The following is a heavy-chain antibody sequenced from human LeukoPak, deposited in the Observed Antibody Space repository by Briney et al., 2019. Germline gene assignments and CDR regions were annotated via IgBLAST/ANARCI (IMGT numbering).Heavy chain of an antibody. CDR3: ARVDIVATIHFDY. CDR1: GYSISNGYY. CDR2: IYHSGSN. V-gene: IGHV4-38-2*02. Sequence: SETLSLTCNVSGYSISNGYYWGWIRQPPGKGLEWIGIIYHSGSNHYNPSLKSRVSISVDTSKNQFSLILTSVTAADTAVYYCARVDIVATIHFDYWGQGTLVTVSS. J-gene: IGHJ4*02. D-gene: IGHD5-12*01.